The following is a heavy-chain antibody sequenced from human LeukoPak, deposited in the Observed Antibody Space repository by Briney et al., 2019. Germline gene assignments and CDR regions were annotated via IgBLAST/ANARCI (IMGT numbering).Heavy chain of an antibody. CDR3: VRGYSFGPYGMDV. V-gene: IGHV3-64D*09. CDR2: ISDSGGST. CDR1: GFTLSNYW. J-gene: IGHJ6*02. D-gene: IGHD2-15*01. Sequence: QSGGSLRLSCAASGFTLSNYWMHWVRQAPGKGLEYVSAISDSGGSTYYADSVKGRFTISRDNSKNTLYLQMSSLRAEDTAVYFCVRGYSFGPYGMDVWGQGTTVTVSS.